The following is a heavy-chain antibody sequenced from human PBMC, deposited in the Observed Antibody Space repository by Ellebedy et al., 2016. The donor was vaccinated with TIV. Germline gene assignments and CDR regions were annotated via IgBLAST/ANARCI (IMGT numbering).Heavy chain of an antibody. D-gene: IGHD2-15*01. CDR2: IDPSDSYT. CDR3: ARTICSGGGCSGAFDF. Sequence: GESLKISCKGSGYSFTTYWISWVRQMPGKGLEWMGRIDPSDSYTNYSPSFQGQVTISADKSINTAYLQWSNLTASDTAMYFCARTICSGGGCSGAFDFWGQGTMVTVSS. CDR1: GYSFTTYW. V-gene: IGHV5-10-1*04. J-gene: IGHJ3*01.